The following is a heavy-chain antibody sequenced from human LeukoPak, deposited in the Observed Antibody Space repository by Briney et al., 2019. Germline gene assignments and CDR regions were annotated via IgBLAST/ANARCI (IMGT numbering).Heavy chain of an antibody. Sequence: SETLSLTCTVSGGSISSSSYYWDWVRQPPGKGLEWIGNVYYGGNTFYNSSLESRVTISVDMSKNKFSLKLSSLTAADTAVYYCARQRADYFYHYLDVWGKGTSVTVSS. J-gene: IGHJ6*03. CDR1: GGSISSSSYY. CDR2: VYYGGNT. CDR3: ARQRADYFYHYLDV. V-gene: IGHV4-39*01.